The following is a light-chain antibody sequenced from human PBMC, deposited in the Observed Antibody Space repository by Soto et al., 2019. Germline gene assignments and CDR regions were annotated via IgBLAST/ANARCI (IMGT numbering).Light chain of an antibody. CDR2: GNR. V-gene: IGLV1-40*01. CDR3: QAYDYSLTASV. Sequence: QSVLTQPPPVSGAPGKRATISCTGNNSNLGAGYDVHWYQQHPGAAPKLAIFGNRNRPSGVPERFSGSKSGTSASLAITGLQAEDEAGYYCQAYDYSLTASVFGGGTKLTVL. CDR1: NSNLGAGYD. J-gene: IGLJ3*02.